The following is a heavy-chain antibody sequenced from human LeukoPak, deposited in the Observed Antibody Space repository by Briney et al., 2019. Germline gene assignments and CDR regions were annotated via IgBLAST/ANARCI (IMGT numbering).Heavy chain of an antibody. CDR3: AGKRCSGGSCFDAFDI. J-gene: IGHJ3*02. CDR1: GDSISSSSNY. Sequence: SETLSLTCTVSGDSISSSSNYWGWIRQPPGKGLEWIGNIYYSGSTYYNPSLKSRVTISVDTSKNQFSLKLSSVTAADTAVYYCAGKRCSGGSCFDAFDIWGQGTMVTVSS. CDR2: IYYSGST. V-gene: IGHV4-39*01. D-gene: IGHD2-15*01.